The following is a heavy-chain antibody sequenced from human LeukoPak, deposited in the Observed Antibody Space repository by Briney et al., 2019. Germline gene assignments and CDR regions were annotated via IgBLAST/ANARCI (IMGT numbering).Heavy chain of an antibody. D-gene: IGHD6-13*01. CDR3: ATPHAGYSSSWGALDP. V-gene: IGHV1-24*01. CDR2: FDPEDGET. J-gene: IGHJ5*02. Sequence: ASVKVSCKVSGYTLTELSMHWVRQAPGKGLEWMGGFDPEDGETIYAQKFQGRVTMTEDTSTDTAYMELSSLRSEDTAVYYCATPHAGYSSSWGALDPWGQGTLVTVSS. CDR1: GYTLTELS.